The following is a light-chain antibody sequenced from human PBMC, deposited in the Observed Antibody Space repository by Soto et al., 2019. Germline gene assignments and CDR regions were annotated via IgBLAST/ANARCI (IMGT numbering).Light chain of an antibody. CDR2: KAS. Sequence: DIQMTQSPSTLSGSVGDRVTITCRASQTISSWLAWYQQKPGKAPKLLIYKASTLKSGVPSRFSGSGSGTDFTLTISSLQPEDFATYYCQQYNSYPITFGQGTRLEN. CDR3: QQYNSYPIT. CDR1: QTISSW. J-gene: IGKJ5*01. V-gene: IGKV1-5*03.